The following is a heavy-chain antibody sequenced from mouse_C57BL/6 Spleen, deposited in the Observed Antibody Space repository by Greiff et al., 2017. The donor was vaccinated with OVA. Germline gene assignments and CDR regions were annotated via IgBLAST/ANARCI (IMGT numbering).Heavy chain of an antibody. V-gene: IGHV1-50*01. CDR2: IDPSDRYT. J-gene: IGHJ3*01. CDR3: AVLSWFAY. CDR1: GYTFTSYW. Sequence: VQLQQSGAELVKPGASVKLSCKASGYTFTSYWMQWVKQRPGPGLEWIGEIDPSDRYTNYNQKFKGKATLTVDTSSSTAYMQLSSLTSEDSAVYYCAVLSWFAYWGQGTLVTVSA.